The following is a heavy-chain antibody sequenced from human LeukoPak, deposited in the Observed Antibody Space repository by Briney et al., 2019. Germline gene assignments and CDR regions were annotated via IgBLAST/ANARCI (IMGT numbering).Heavy chain of an antibody. Sequence: GGSLRLSCAASGFTFDDYAMHWVRQAPGKGLEWVSGISWNSGSIGYADSVKGRFTISRDNAKNSLYLQMNSLRAEDTALYYCAKVGYDSSGYYLGDYFDYWGQGTLVTVSS. CDR3: AKVGYDSSGYYLGDYFDY. D-gene: IGHD3-22*01. J-gene: IGHJ4*02. V-gene: IGHV3-9*01. CDR2: ISWNSGSI. CDR1: GFTFDDYA.